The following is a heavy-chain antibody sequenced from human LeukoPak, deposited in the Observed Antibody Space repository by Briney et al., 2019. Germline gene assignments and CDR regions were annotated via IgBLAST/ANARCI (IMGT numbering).Heavy chain of an antibody. CDR3: ARHVNPKVAVAGYFDY. CDR1: GGSISSYY. V-gene: IGHV4-59*08. D-gene: IGHD6-19*01. J-gene: IGHJ4*02. Sequence: SETLSLTCTVSGGSISSYYWSSIRQPPGKGLEWIGYIYYSGSTNYNPSLKSRVTISVDTSKNQFSLRLSSVTAADTAVYYCARHVNPKVAVAGYFDYWGQGTLVTVSS. CDR2: IYYSGST.